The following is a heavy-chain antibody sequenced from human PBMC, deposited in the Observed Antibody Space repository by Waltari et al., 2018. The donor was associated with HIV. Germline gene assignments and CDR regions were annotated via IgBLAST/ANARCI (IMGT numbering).Heavy chain of an antibody. D-gene: IGHD3-22*01. CDR3: ALTYYEPIGFDY. CDR1: GYTFTGYY. V-gene: IGHV1-2*02. Sequence: QVQLVQSGAEVMKPGASVRVSCKASGYTFTGYYIHWVRQAPGQGLEWMGWINPNTGGTNYAQKFQGRVTMTRDTSISTAYMELSRLRSDDTDVYYCALTYYEPIGFDYWGQGTLVTVSS. J-gene: IGHJ4*02. CDR2: INPNTGGT.